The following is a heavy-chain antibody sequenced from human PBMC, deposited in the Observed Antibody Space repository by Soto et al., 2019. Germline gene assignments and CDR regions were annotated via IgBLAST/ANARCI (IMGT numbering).Heavy chain of an antibody. CDR2: IYPGDSDT. Sequence: PGESLKISCKGSGYSFTSYWIGWVRQMPGKGLEWMGIIYPGDSDTRYSPSFQGQVTISADKSISTAYLQWSSLKASDTAMYYCARQVLESGWYGEYYFDYWGQGTLVTVSS. D-gene: IGHD6-19*01. CDR3: ARQVLESGWYGEYYFDY. CDR1: GYSFTSYW. J-gene: IGHJ4*02. V-gene: IGHV5-51*01.